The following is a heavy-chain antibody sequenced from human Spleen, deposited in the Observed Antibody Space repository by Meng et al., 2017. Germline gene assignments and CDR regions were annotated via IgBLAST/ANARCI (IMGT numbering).Heavy chain of an antibody. Sequence: SVKVSCKASGGTFSSYAISWVRQAPGPGLERRGGIIHIFGTANYAQKFQGRVTITADESTSTAYMELSSLRSEDTAVYYWARGVVTAVMGIYYGMDVWGQGTTVTVSS. D-gene: IGHD2-21*02. CDR2: IIHIFGTA. CDR1: GGTFSSYA. J-gene: IGHJ6*02. CDR3: ARGVVTAVMGIYYGMDV. V-gene: IGHV1-69*13.